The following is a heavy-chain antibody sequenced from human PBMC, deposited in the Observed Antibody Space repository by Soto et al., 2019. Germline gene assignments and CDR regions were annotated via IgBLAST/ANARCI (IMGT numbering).Heavy chain of an antibody. CDR1: GGAVSSGTYY. CDR2: IYFTGST. V-gene: IGHV4-61*01. Sequence: SETLSLTCTVSGGAVSSGTYYWSWIRQPPGKGLEWIGHIYFTGSTNYNPSLKGRVTMSLDTSRNQFSLKLSSVTAADTAVYYCTRGPPRVQWFDPWGLGTLVTVSS. CDR3: TRGPPRVQWFDP. J-gene: IGHJ5*02.